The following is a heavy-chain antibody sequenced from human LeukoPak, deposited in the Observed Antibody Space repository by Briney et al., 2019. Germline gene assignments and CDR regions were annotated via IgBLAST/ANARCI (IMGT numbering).Heavy chain of an antibody. J-gene: IGHJ6*02. CDR2: ISYDGSNK. D-gene: IGHD3-10*01. V-gene: IGHV3-30-3*01. CDR1: GFTFSSYA. Sequence: GGSLRLSCAASGFTFSSYAMHWVRQAPGKGLEWVAVISYDGSNKYYADSVKGRFTISRDNSKNTLYLQMNSLRAEDTAVYYCARGQFGYGMDVWGQGTTVTVS. CDR3: ARGQFGYGMDV.